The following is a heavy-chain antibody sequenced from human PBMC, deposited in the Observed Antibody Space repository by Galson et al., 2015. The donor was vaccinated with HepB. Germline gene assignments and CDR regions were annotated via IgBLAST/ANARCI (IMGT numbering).Heavy chain of an antibody. CDR2: ISSSSSYT. Sequence: SLRLSCAASGFTFSDYYMSWIRQAPGKGLEWVPYISSSSSYTNYADSVKGRFTISRDNAKNSLYLQMNSLRAEDTAVYYCARASRIAVAEDYWGQGTLVTVSS. CDR3: ARASRIAVAEDY. CDR1: GFTFSDYY. J-gene: IGHJ4*02. D-gene: IGHD6-19*01. V-gene: IGHV3-11*06.